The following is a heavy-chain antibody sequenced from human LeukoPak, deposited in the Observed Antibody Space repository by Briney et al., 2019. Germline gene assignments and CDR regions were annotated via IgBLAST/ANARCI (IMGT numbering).Heavy chain of an antibody. CDR2: IYSGGST. D-gene: IGHD6-13*01. J-gene: IGHJ4*02. Sequence: GSXXLXCXAXXFTXSSNYMSWVRQAPGKGLEWVSVIYSGGSTYYADSVKGRFTISRDNSKNTLYLQMNSLRAEDTAVYYCARHSSSLDYWGQGTLVTVSS. CDR3: ARHSSSLDY. CDR1: XFTXSSNY. V-gene: IGHV3-53*01.